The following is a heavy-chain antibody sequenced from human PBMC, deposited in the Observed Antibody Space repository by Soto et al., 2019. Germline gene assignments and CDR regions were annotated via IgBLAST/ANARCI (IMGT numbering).Heavy chain of an antibody. V-gene: IGHV3-30-3*01. CDR2: ISYDATNQ. J-gene: IGHJ4*02. CDR1: GFIFSQYV. CDR3: AREGVGPYDFWSGYYVH. D-gene: IGHD3-3*01. Sequence: QVQLVESGGGVVQPGRSLRLSCTASGFIFSQYVMHWVRQAPGKGLEWVAIISYDATNQYYADSVRGRFTISRDNSNNTVYLQMNRLSAEHTAVYYCAREGVGPYDFWSGYYVHWGQGTLVTVSS.